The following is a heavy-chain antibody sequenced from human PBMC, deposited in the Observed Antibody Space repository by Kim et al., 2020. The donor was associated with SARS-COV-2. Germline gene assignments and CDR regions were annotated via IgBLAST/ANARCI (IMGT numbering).Heavy chain of an antibody. CDR1: GFTFSSYW. CDR3: ARDRGYDYVWGSYRYGRGDAFDI. D-gene: IGHD3-16*02. Sequence: GGSLRLSCAASGFTFSSYWMSWVRQAPGKGLEWVANIKQDGSEKYYVDSVKGRFTISRDNAKNSLYLQMNSLRAEDTAVYYCARDRGYDYVWGSYRYGRGDAFDIWGQGTMVTVSS. J-gene: IGHJ3*02. CDR2: IKQDGSEK. V-gene: IGHV3-7*01.